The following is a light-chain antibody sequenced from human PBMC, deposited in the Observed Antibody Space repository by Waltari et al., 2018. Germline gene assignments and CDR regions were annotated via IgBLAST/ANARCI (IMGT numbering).Light chain of an antibody. Sequence: EIVLTQSPATLSLSPGDRDTLSCRASQSVSSYLAWYQQKPGQAPRLLIYDASNRATGIPARFSGSGSGTDFTLTISSLEPEDFAVYYCQQRSNWPPRYTFGQGTKLEIK. CDR3: QQRSNWPPRYT. CDR1: QSVSSY. V-gene: IGKV3-11*01. J-gene: IGKJ2*01. CDR2: DAS.